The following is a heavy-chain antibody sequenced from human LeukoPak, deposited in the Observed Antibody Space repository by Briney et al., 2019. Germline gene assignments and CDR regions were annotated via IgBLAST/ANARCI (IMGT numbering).Heavy chain of an antibody. Sequence: GGSLRLSCAASGFTFSSYSMNCVRQAPGKGLEWVSYISSSSSTIYYADSVKGRFTISRDNAKNSLYLQMNSLRAEDTAVYYCARDLLGAFDIWGQGTMVTVSS. CDR1: GFTFSSYS. CDR2: ISSSSSTI. CDR3: ARDLLGAFDI. J-gene: IGHJ3*02. V-gene: IGHV3-48*04. D-gene: IGHD2-8*02.